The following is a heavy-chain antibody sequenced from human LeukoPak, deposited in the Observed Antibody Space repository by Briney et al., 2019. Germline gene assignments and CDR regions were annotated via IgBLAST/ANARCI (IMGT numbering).Heavy chain of an antibody. CDR1: GGSISSYY. V-gene: IGHV4-59*05. D-gene: IGHD6-13*01. Sequence: SETLSLTCTVSGGSISSYYWSWIRQPPGKGLEWIVSIYYSGSTHYNPSLKSRVTISVDTSKNQFSLKLSSVTAADTAVYYCARHKAQYSSSWFDPWGQGTLVTVSS. J-gene: IGHJ5*02. CDR2: IYYSGST. CDR3: ARHKAQYSSSWFDP.